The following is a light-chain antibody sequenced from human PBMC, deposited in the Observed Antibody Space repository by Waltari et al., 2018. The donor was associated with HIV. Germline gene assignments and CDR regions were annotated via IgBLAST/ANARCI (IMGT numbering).Light chain of an antibody. V-gene: IGLV2-14*03. CDR3: SSYTSSSTLV. CDR1: SSDVGGHSD. Sequence: QSALTQPASVSGSPGQSITIPCTGTSSDVGGHSDVSWYQQHPGKAPKLMIYDVSNRPSGVSNRFSGSKSGNTASLTISGLQAEDEADYYCSSYTSSSTLVFGGGTKLTVL. CDR2: DVS. J-gene: IGLJ3*02.